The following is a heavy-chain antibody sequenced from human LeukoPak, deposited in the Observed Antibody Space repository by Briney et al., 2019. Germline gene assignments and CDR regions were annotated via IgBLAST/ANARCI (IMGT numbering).Heavy chain of an antibody. CDR1: GYTFTGYY. D-gene: IGHD3-22*01. V-gene: IGHV1-2*02. CDR2: INPNSGGT. Sequence: ASVKVSCKASGYTFTGYYMHWVRQAPGQGVEWMGWINPNSGGTNYAQKFQGRVTMTRDTSISTAYMELSRLRSDDTAVYYCARGPGYYDSSGYLVYWGQGTLVTVSS. CDR3: ARGPGYYDSSGYLVY. J-gene: IGHJ4*02.